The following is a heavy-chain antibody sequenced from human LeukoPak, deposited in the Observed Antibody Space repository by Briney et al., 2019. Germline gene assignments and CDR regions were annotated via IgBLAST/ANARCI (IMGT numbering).Heavy chain of an antibody. V-gene: IGHV4-4*07. D-gene: IGHD4-23*01. CDR1: GGSISSYY. CDR2: IYSSGST. J-gene: IGHJ4*02. Sequence: ASETLSLTCTVSGGSISSYYWSWIRQPAGKGLAWIGRIYSSGSTNYNPSLKSRVSMSVDTSKNQFSLKLTSVTAADTAVYYCARGGKATVVTMWGQGILVTVSS. CDR3: ARGGKATVVTM.